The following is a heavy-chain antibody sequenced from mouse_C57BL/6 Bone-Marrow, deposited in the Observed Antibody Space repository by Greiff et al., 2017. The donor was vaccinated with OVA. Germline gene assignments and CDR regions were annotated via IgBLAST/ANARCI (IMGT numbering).Heavy chain of an antibody. CDR1: GYSFTDYN. CDR2: INPNYGTT. CDR3: ARSSAGTGAMDY. Sequence: VQLKESGPELVKPGASVKISCKASGYSFTDYNMNWVKQSNGKSLEWIGVINPNYGTTSYNQKFQGKATLTVDQSSSTAYMKLNSLTSEDSAVYYCARSSAGTGAMDYWGQGTSVTVSS. D-gene: IGHD4-1*01. V-gene: IGHV1-39*01. J-gene: IGHJ4*01.